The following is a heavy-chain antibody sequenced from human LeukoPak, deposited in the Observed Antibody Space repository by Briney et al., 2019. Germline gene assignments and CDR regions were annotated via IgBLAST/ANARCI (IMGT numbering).Heavy chain of an antibody. CDR2: ISTSSIYI. D-gene: IGHD5-18*01. V-gene: IGHV3-21*04. Sequence: PGGSLRLSCAASGFTFSSYSMNWVRQAPGKGLEWVSSISTSSIYIYYADSVKGRFTISRDNAKNSLYLQMNSMRAEDTATYYCATYRQVLLPFESWGQGTLVTVSS. CDR1: GFTFSSYS. J-gene: IGHJ4*02. CDR3: ATYRQVLLPFES.